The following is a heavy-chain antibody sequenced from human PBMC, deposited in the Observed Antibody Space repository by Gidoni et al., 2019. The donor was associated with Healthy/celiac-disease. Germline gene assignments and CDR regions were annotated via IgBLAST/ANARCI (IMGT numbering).Heavy chain of an antibody. V-gene: IGHV3-49*05. CDR2: IRSKAYGGTT. CDR3: TRDKRSRSYYYYYGMDV. D-gene: IGHD3-16*01. Sequence: EVQLVESGGGLVKQGRSLRLSCTASGFTLGDYAMSWFRQAPGKGLEWVGFIRSKAYGGTTEYAASVKGRFTISRDDSKSIAYLQMNSLKTEDTAVYYCTRDKRSRSYYYYYGMDVWGQGTTVTVSS. J-gene: IGHJ6*02. CDR1: GFTLGDYA.